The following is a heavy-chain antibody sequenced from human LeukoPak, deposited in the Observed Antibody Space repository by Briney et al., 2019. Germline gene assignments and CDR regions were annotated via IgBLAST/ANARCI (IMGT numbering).Heavy chain of an antibody. CDR2: IDPSDSYT. Sequence: GESLKISCKGSGYSFTSYWISWVRQMPGKGLEWMGRIDPSDSYTNYSPSFQGHVTISADKSISTAYLQWSSLKASDTAMYYCARLTFYCGGGSCYSRWFDPWGQGTLVTVSS. CDR1: GYSFTSYW. J-gene: IGHJ5*02. D-gene: IGHD2-15*01. CDR3: ARLTFYCGGGSCYSRWFDP. V-gene: IGHV5-10-1*01.